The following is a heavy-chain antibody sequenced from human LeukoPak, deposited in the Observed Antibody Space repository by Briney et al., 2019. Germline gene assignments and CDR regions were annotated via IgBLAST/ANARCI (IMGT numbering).Heavy chain of an antibody. CDR2: IIPIFGTA. D-gene: IGHD5-24*01. CDR3: ARDPGRRWLQFDY. V-gene: IGHV1-69*05. Sequence: GASVKVSCKASGGTFISYAISWVRQAPGQGLEWMGRIIPIFGTANYAQKFQGRVTITTDESTSTAYMELSSLRSEDTAVYYCARDPGRRWLQFDYCGQGTLVTVSS. CDR1: GGTFISYA. J-gene: IGHJ4*02.